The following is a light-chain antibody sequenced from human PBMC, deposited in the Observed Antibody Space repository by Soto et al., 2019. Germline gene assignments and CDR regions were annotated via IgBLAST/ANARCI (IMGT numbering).Light chain of an antibody. Sequence: EIMLTQSPGTLSLSPGERATLSCGTSQSLTTNYLAWYQQKPGQAPRLLIYDASSRATGIPDRFSGSGSGTDFTLTISRLEPEDFALYFCQQYDTSPWTFGQGIKVDIK. CDR2: DAS. V-gene: IGKV3-20*01. CDR1: QSLTTNY. J-gene: IGKJ1*01. CDR3: QQYDTSPWT.